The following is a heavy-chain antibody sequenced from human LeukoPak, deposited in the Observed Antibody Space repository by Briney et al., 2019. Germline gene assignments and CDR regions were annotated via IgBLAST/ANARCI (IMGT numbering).Heavy chain of an antibody. CDR3: ASMYSSGRRDAFDI. V-gene: IGHV3-7*01. J-gene: IGHJ3*02. CDR1: GFTFSDYW. CDR2: IKQDGSQR. Sequence: VQPGGSLRLSCTASGFTFSDYWMTWVRQAPGNGPEWVANIKQDGSQRYYVDSVRGRFTISRDNAKNSLFLQMNGLRAEDTAVYYCASMYSSGRRDAFDIWGQGTMVTVSS. D-gene: IGHD6-19*01.